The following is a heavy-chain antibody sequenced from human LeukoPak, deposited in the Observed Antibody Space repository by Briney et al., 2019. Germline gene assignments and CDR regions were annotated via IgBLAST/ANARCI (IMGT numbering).Heavy chain of an antibody. V-gene: IGHV3-23*01. CDR3: AKNVGQVWLPLGY. D-gene: IGHD5-18*01. Sequence: GGSLRLSCAASGFTFDSYAMNWVRQAPGMGLEWVSGISSGGSTYCADSVKGRFTISRDNSRNSLYLQMNSLRAEDTAVYYCAKNVGQVWLPLGYWGQGTLVTVSS. CDR2: ISSGGST. CDR1: GFTFDSYA. J-gene: IGHJ4*02.